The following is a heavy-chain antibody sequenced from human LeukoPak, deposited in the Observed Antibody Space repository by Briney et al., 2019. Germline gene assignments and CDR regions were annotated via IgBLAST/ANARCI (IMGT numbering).Heavy chain of an antibody. CDR2: IKQDGSAK. CDR3: ARILYDYVWGSYRYGLDY. Sequence: GGSLRLSCAASGFIFSDYWMSWVRQAPGKGLEWVANIKQDGSAKYYVDSVKGRFTISRDNAKNSLYLQMNSLRVEDTAVYYCARILYDYVWGSYRYGLDYWGQGTLVTVSS. J-gene: IGHJ4*02. V-gene: IGHV3-7*03. CDR1: GFIFSDYW. D-gene: IGHD3-16*02.